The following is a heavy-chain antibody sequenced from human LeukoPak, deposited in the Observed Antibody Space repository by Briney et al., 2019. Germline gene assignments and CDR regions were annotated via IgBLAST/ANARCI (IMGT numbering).Heavy chain of an antibody. D-gene: IGHD6-13*01. CDR3: ASSAGSSWYSYYYYYGMDV. V-gene: IGHV3-7*01. CDR1: GFTFSSYW. Sequence: GGSLRLSCAASGFTFSSYWMSWVRQAPGKGLEWVANIKQDGSEKYYVDSVKGRFTISRDNAKNSLYLQMNSLRAEGTAVYYCASSAGSSWYSYYYYYGMDVWGQGTTVTVSS. J-gene: IGHJ6*02. CDR2: IKQDGSEK.